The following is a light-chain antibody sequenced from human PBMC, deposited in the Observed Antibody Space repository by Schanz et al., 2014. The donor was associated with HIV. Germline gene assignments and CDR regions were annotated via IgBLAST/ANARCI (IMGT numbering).Light chain of an antibody. J-gene: IGLJ2*01. V-gene: IGLV2-14*03. CDR1: SSDLGRLNC. Sequence: QSALTQPASVSGSPGQSISISCTGTSSDLGRLNCVSWYQQHPGKAPKLVISDFANRPSGISPRFSASKSDNTASLTISGLQAEDEGDYYCSSYTTNRTVTFGGGTKLTVL. CDR3: SSYTTNRTVT. CDR2: DFA.